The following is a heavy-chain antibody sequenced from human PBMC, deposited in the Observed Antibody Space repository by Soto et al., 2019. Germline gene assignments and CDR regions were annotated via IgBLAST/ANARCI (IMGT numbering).Heavy chain of an antibody. J-gene: IGHJ5*02. CDR1: GYTFTSYG. Sequence: GSVKGTCKASGYTFTSYGIHWGRQAPGQRLEWMGWINAANGDTKYSPKFQGRVTITRDTSASTAYMELSSLRSEDTAVYYCVRRHVSATGIDWFDPWGQGTLVTVSS. V-gene: IGHV1-3*01. CDR2: INAANGDT. D-gene: IGHD6-13*01. CDR3: VRRHVSATGIDWFDP.